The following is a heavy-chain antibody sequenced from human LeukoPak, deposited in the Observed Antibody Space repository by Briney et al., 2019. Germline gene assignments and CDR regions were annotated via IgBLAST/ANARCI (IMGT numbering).Heavy chain of an antibody. J-gene: IGHJ4*02. V-gene: IGHV1-2*02. CDR2: INPNSGGT. Sequence: ASVKVSCKASGYTFTGYYMHWVRQAPGQGLEWMGWINPNSGGTNYAQKFQGRVTMTRDTSISAAYMELSRLRSDDTAVYYCARTINYYDSSGYFDYWGQGTLVTVSS. CDR3: ARTINYYDSSGYFDY. D-gene: IGHD3-22*01. CDR1: GYTFTGYY.